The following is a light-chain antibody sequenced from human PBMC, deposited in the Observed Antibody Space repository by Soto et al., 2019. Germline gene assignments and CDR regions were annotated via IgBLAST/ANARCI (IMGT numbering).Light chain of an antibody. J-gene: IGLJ1*01. Sequence: QSALTQPASVSGSPGQSITISCTGTSSDVGGYNYVSWYQQHPGKAPKLIIYEVSHRPSGASNHFSGYKSGNTASLTIYGLQAEDEADYYCSSYTTTSTPCVFGTGTKLTVL. CDR3: SSYTTTSTPCV. CDR1: SSDVGGYNY. CDR2: EVS. V-gene: IGLV2-14*01.